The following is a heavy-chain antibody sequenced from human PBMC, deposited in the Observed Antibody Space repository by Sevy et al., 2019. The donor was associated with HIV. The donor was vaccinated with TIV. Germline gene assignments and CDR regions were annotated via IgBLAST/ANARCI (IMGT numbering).Heavy chain of an antibody. CDR3: ARDQHDYAGNLRTGWFDP. J-gene: IGHJ5*02. D-gene: IGHD4-17*01. Sequence: GGSLRLSCAASGFTFSSYPIHWVRQAPGKGLEWVAFISYDGSNKYYADSVKGRFTISRDNSKKTLYLQMNSLRAEDTAVYYCARDQHDYAGNLRTGWFDPWGQGTLVTVSS. CDR2: ISYDGSNK. V-gene: IGHV3-30-3*01. CDR1: GFTFSSYP.